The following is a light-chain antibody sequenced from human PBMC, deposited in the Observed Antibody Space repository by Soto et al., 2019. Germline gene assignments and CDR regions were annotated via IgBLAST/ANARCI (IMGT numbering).Light chain of an antibody. Sequence: IVMTQTPLSSRVILGQPASISCRSSQSLVGSDGVTYLTWLQQRPGQPPRLLIYRNSARFLGAPDRFRGSGVGTDFKLEISRVEPEDYGIYYCMQAKDLPHTFGKGTKLDIE. CDR2: RNS. V-gene: IGKV2-24*01. J-gene: IGKJ2*01. CDR1: QSLVGSDGVTY. CDR3: MQAKDLPHT.